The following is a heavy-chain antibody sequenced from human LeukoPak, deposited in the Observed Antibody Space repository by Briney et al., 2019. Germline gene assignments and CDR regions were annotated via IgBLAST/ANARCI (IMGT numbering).Heavy chain of an antibody. CDR3: ARGDLVQLERSNWFDP. CDR2: ISGSGGST. D-gene: IGHD1-1*01. CDR1: GFTFSDYY. J-gene: IGHJ5*02. V-gene: IGHV3-23*01. Sequence: PGGSLRLSCAASGFTFSDYYMSWIRQAPGKGLEWVSAISGSGGSTYYADSVKGRFTISRDNSKNTLYLQMNSLRAEDTAVYYCARGDLVQLERSNWFDPWGQGTLVTVSS.